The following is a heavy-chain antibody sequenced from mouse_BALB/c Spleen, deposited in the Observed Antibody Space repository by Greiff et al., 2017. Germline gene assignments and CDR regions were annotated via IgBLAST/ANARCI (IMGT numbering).Heavy chain of an antibody. CDR1: GFAFSSYD. CDR2: ISSGGGST. Sequence: EVQRVESGGGLVKPGGSLKLSCAASGFAFSSYDMSWVRQTPEKRLEWVAYISSGGGSTYYPDTVKGRFTISRDNAKNTLYLQMSSLKSEDTAMYYCARQLGAMDYWGQGTSVTVSS. J-gene: IGHJ4*01. V-gene: IGHV5-12-1*01. CDR3: ARQLGAMDY. D-gene: IGHD4-1*01.